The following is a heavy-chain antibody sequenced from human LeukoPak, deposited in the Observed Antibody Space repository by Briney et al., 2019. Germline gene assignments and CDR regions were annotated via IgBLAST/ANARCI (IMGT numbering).Heavy chain of an antibody. J-gene: IGHJ5*02. V-gene: IGHV4-59*01. D-gene: IGHD2-21*01. Sequence: PSETLSLTCSVSGGSMSSYYWSWVRLPPGKGLEWIGYASNSGTTNYNPSLKSRVTMSIDTSKNQFSLRLTSVTAADTAVYYCARRRIDSMYNWFDPWGQGTLVIVSS. CDR1: GGSMSSYY. CDR3: ARRRIDSMYNWFDP. CDR2: ASNSGTT.